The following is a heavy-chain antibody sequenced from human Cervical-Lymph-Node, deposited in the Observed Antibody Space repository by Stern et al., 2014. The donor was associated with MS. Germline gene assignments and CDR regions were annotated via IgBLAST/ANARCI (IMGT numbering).Heavy chain of an antibody. CDR3: ARGGVGAIT. CDR1: GFSFSTNA. CDR2: ISSNGSIT. J-gene: IGHJ4*02. V-gene: IGHV3-64*01. D-gene: IGHD1-26*01. Sequence: EVQLVESEGGLVQPGGSLRLSCAASGFSFSTNAMHWVRQAPGKGLEFVSAISSNGSITYYANSVKVRFTISRDNSKNTLYLQMGSLRTEDMAVYYCARGGVGAITWGQGTLVTVSS.